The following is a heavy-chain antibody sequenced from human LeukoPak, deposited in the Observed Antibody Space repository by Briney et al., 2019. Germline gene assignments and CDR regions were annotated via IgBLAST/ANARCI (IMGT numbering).Heavy chain of an antibody. CDR1: GFTFSSYG. Sequence: GGSLRLSCAASGFTFSSYGTHWVRQAPGKGLEWVAVISYDGSNKYYADSVKGRFTISRDNSKNTLYLQMNSLRAEDTAVYYCAKGGGIAAAPPSDYWGQGTLVTVTS. D-gene: IGHD6-13*01. J-gene: IGHJ4*02. CDR2: ISYDGSNK. V-gene: IGHV3-30*18. CDR3: AKGGGIAAAPPSDY.